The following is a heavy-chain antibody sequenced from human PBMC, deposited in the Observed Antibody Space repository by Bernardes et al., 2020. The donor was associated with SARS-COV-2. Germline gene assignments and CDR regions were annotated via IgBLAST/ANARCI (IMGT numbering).Heavy chain of an antibody. CDR1: GFTFSSYW. CDR2: INPHGSSI. D-gene: IGHD5-18*01. J-gene: IGHJ4*02. CDR3: VRSAFIYGQNYYFDY. Sequence: GGSLRLSCLASGFTFSSYWMHWVRQAPGKGLVWVSRINPHGSSINYADSAKGRFTISRDNARNTLYLQMNSLRVEDTAMYYCVRSAFIYGQNYYFDYWGQGTLVTVSS. V-gene: IGHV3-74*01.